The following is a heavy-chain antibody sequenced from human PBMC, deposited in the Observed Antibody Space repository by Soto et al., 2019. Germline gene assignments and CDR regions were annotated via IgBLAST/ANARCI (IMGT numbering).Heavy chain of an antibody. CDR3: ARAPGYYYDSSGYYGEDALDI. Sequence: ASVKVSCKASGYTFTSYDINWVRQATGQGLEWMGWINPNSGGTNYAQKFQGWVTMTRGTSISTAYMELSRLRSDDTAVYYCARAPGYYYDSSGYYGEDALDIWGQGTMVTVSS. CDR1: GYTFTSYD. CDR2: INPNSGGT. D-gene: IGHD3-22*01. J-gene: IGHJ3*02. V-gene: IGHV1-2*04.